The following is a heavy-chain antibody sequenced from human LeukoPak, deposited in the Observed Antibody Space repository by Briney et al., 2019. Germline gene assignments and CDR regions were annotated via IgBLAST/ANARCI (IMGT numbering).Heavy chain of an antibody. CDR3: AKGVEAVALEY. CDR2: ISGSGGST. D-gene: IGHD6-19*01. Sequence: GGSLRLSCAASGFTFSSYAMSWVRQAPGRGLEWVSAISGSGGSTYYADSVKGRFTISRDNSKDTLYLQMNSLRAEDTAVYYCAKGVEAVALEYWGQGTLVTVSS. J-gene: IGHJ4*02. V-gene: IGHV3-23*01. CDR1: GFTFSSYA.